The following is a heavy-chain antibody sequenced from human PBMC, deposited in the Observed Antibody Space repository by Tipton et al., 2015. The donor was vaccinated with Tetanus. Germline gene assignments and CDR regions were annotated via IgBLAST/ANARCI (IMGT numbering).Heavy chain of an antibody. CDR2: ISYSSISI. V-gene: IGHV3-48*02. Sequence: GSLRLSCAGSGFSFRDFGMNWVRQAPGKGLEWLSYISYSSISIYYADSVKGRFVVSRDNAKSSLYLQMNTLRDDDTAVYYCARRGEARANWFDSWGQGTLVAVSS. CDR1: GFSFRDFG. J-gene: IGHJ5*01. CDR3: ARRGEARANWFDS. D-gene: IGHD2-21*01.